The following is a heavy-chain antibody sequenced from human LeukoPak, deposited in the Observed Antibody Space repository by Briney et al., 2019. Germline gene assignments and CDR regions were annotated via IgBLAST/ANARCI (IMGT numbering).Heavy chain of an antibody. CDR1: GFTFSSYA. CDR2: ISYDGSNK. CDR3: ARGLDYFDY. J-gene: IGHJ4*02. Sequence: GGFLRLSCAASGFTFSSYAMHWVRQAPGKGLEWVAVISYDGSNKYYADSVKGRFTISRDNSKNTLYLQMNSLRAEDTAVYYCARGLDYFDYWGQGTLVTVSS. V-gene: IGHV3-30-3*01.